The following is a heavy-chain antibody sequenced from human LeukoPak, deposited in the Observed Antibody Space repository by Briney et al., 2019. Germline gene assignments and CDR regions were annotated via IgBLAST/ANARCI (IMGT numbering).Heavy chain of an antibody. CDR3: AKAAPIVVVPAALADDFDY. CDR1: GFTFSGYA. V-gene: IGHV3-23*01. CDR2: ISGSGGST. J-gene: IGHJ4*02. D-gene: IGHD2-2*01. Sequence: GSLRLSCAASGFTFSGYAMSWVRQAPGKGLEWVSAISGSGGSTYYADSVKGRFTISRDNSKNTLYLQMNSLRAEDTAVYYCAKAAPIVVVPAALADDFDYWGQGTLVTVSS.